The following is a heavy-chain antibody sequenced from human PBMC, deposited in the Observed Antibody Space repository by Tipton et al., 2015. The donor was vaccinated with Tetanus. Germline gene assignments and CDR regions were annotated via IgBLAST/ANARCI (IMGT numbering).Heavy chain of an antibody. V-gene: IGHV3-53*01. Sequence: GSLRLSCAASGFSVSNNHMNWVRQAPGKGLEWVSVVYGAGSTDYADSVQGRFTLYRDNSKNILYLQLSNLRADDAAVYYCTRGRPLTGNYYQYYMDVWGKGTTVTVSS. CDR3: TRGRPLTGNYYQYYMDV. CDR1: GFSVSNNH. D-gene: IGHD3-9*01. J-gene: IGHJ6*03. CDR2: VYGAGST.